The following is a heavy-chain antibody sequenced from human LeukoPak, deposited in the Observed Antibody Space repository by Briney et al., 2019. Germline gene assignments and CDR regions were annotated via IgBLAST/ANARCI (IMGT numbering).Heavy chain of an antibody. CDR1: GFTFSSYA. CDR3: AKDIGYCSGGSCYNAFDI. J-gene: IGHJ3*02. Sequence: GGSLRLSCAASGFTFSSYAMSWVRQAPGKGLDWVSGISGSGGSTYYADSVKGRFTISRDSSKNTLYLQMNSLRAEDTAVYYCAKDIGYCSGGSCYNAFDIWAKGQWSPSLQ. V-gene: IGHV3-23*01. D-gene: IGHD2-15*01. CDR2: ISGSGGST.